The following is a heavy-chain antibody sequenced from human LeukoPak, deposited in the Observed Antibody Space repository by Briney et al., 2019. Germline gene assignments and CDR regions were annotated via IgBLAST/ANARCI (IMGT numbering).Heavy chain of an antibody. CDR2: IKQDGSEK. Sequence: GGSLRLSCAASEFTFSNYWMSWVRQAPGKGLEWVANIKQDGSEKHHVDSVKGRFIISRDNAKNSLYLQMNSLRAEDTAVYYCARGFHRRLYDSSAYYSYWGQGTLVTVSS. D-gene: IGHD3-22*01. CDR3: ARGFHRRLYDSSAYYSY. V-gene: IGHV3-7*01. J-gene: IGHJ4*02. CDR1: EFTFSNYW.